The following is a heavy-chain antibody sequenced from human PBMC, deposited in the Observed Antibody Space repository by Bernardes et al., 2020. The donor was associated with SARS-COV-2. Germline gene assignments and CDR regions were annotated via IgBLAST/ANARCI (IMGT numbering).Heavy chain of an antibody. V-gene: IGHV3-30*03. CDR1: GFTFSSYG. Sequence: GGSLRLSCAASGFTFSSYGMHWVRQAPGKGLEWVADISYDGGEKFYADSVKGRFTISRDNSKNTLYLQMNSLRAEDTAVYYCATTRQYEYTRVFDFWGQGTLVTVSS. J-gene: IGHJ4*02. CDR2: ISYDGGEK. CDR3: ATTRQYEYTRVFDF. D-gene: IGHD2-15*01.